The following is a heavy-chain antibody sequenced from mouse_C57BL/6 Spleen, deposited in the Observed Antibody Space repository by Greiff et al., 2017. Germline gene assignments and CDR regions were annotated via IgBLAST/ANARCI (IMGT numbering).Heavy chain of an antibody. CDR3: ARSPEGSGYDYAMDY. CDR2: IWGVGST. V-gene: IGHV2-6*01. Sequence: QVQLKQSGPGLVAPSQSLSITCTVSGFSLTSYGVDWVRQSPGKGLEWLGVIWGVGSTNYNSALNSRLSISKDNSKSQVFLKMNSLQTDDTAMYYCARSPEGSGYDYAMDYWGQGTSVTVSS. D-gene: IGHD3-2*02. J-gene: IGHJ4*01. CDR1: GFSLTSYG.